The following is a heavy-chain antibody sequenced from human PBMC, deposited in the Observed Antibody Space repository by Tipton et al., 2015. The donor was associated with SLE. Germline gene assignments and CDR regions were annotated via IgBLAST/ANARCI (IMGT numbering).Heavy chain of an antibody. J-gene: IGHJ4*02. D-gene: IGHD7-27*01. V-gene: IGHV3-48*03. CDR1: GFTFSHYE. Sequence: SLRLSCVVSGFTFSHYEMNWVRQAPGEGLEWVSYISISANSTQYADSVKGRFTVSRDDAKNSLFLQMNSLRAEDTAGYYCATDLPGDRDFDYWGQGTLVTVSS. CDR2: ISISANST. CDR3: ATDLPGDRDFDY.